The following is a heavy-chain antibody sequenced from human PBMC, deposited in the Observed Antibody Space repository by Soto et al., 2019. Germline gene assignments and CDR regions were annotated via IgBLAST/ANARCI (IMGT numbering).Heavy chain of an antibody. V-gene: IGHV3-23*01. CDR3: AKSLVPATDYYYYYMDV. D-gene: IGHD2-2*01. Sequence: GGSLRLSCAASGFTSSNYAMTWVRQAPGKGLEWVSAISGSGGATYYADSVKGRFTISRDNSKNTLYLQMHSLRAEDTAVYSCAKSLVPATDYYYYYMDVWGKGTTVTVSS. CDR1: GFTSSNYA. J-gene: IGHJ6*03. CDR2: ISGSGGAT.